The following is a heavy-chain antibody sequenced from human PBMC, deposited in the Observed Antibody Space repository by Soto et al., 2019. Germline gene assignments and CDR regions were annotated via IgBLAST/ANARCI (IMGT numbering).Heavy chain of an antibody. CDR1: GFTFSRYW. Sequence: PGGSLRLSCAASGFTFSRYWMSWVRQAPGKGLEWVANIKEDGSQKWYVDSVKGRFTISRDNAKNSLYLQMNSLRVEDTAVYYCARGDYYDVSGPFSDAFNIWGQGTMVT. CDR2: IKEDGSQK. V-gene: IGHV3-7*04. J-gene: IGHJ3*02. CDR3: ARGDYYDVSGPFSDAFNI. D-gene: IGHD3-22*01.